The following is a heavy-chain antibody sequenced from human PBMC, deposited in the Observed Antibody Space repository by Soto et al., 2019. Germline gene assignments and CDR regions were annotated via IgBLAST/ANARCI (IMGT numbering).Heavy chain of an antibody. Sequence: SETLSLTCTVSGGSISSYYWSWIRQSPGKGLEWIGYIFDNGDVKYNPSLMSRLTMSIDMSKNEFSLRLKSVTAADTAMYYCARGWGSKWYYFDSWGEGTLVTVSS. J-gene: IGHJ4*02. D-gene: IGHD3-16*01. V-gene: IGHV4-59*01. CDR2: IFDNGDV. CDR3: ARGWGSKWYYFDS. CDR1: GGSISSYY.